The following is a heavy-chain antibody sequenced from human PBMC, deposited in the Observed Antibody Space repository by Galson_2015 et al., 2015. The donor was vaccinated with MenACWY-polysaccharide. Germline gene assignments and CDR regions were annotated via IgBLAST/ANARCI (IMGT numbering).Heavy chain of an antibody. CDR1: EFTFSSDW. J-gene: IGHJ4*02. CDR2: ISSDGSRI. D-gene: IGHD4/OR15-4a*01. Sequence: SLRLSCAASEFTFSSDWMHWVRQAPGKGLMWVSRISSDGSRIHYADSVKGRFTISRDNAKNSLYLQMNSLRDEDTAVYYCAKSMTILDYWGQGTLVTVSS. V-gene: IGHV3-74*01. CDR3: AKSMTILDY.